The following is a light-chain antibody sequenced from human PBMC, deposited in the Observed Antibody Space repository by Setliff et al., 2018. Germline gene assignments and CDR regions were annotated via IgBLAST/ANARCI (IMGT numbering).Light chain of an antibody. CDR1: STDIGAYNY. CDR2: DVT. Sequence: QSALAQTASVSGSPGQSITISCTGTSTDIGAYNYVSWYQQHPGKAPKLLIYDVTNRPSGVSDRFSGSKSGNTASLTISGLQSEDEADYYCSSFTTTKTLFVFGTGTKVTV. J-gene: IGLJ1*01. CDR3: SSFTTTKTLFV. V-gene: IGLV2-14*03.